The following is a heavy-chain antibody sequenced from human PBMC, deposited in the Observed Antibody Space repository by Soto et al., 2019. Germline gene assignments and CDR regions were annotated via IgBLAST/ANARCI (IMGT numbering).Heavy chain of an antibody. V-gene: IGHV4-39*01. D-gene: IGHD3-22*01. CDR1: DLSISSSSYY. CDR3: ARPDSSGYYVDY. Sequence: PSDTECLTCTFSDLSISSSSYYWGWIRQPPGKGLEWIGSIYYSGSTYYNPSLKSRVTISVDTSKNQFSLKLSSVTAADTAVYYCARPDSSGYYVDYWGQGTLVTVSS. J-gene: IGHJ4*02. CDR2: IYYSGST.